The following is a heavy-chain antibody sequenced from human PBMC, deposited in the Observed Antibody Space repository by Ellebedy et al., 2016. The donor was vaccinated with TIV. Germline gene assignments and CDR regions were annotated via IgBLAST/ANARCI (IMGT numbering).Heavy chain of an antibody. Sequence: SVKVSCXTSGGTFTTHAVNWVRQAPGQGLEWMGRIIPLFGIANYAQRFQDRVTFTADESTRTAYMDLSSLRSNDTAVYYCARGLLEVASSPFDYWGQGTLVTVSS. CDR2: IIPLFGIA. V-gene: IGHV1-69*13. J-gene: IGHJ4*02. CDR1: GGTFTTHA. CDR3: ARGLLEVASSPFDY. D-gene: IGHD6-19*01.